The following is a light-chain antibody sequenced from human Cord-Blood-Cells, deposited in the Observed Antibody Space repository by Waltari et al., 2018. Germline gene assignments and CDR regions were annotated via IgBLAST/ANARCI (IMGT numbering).Light chain of an antibody. CDR2: GAS. Sequence: EIVMTQSTATLSVSPGERATISCRASQSVSSNLAWYQQKPGQAPRLLIYGASTRATGIPARFSGSGSGTEFTLTISSLQSEDFAVYYCQQYNNWPQTFGQGTKLEIK. V-gene: IGKV3-15*01. CDR1: QSVSSN. J-gene: IGKJ2*01. CDR3: QQYNNWPQT.